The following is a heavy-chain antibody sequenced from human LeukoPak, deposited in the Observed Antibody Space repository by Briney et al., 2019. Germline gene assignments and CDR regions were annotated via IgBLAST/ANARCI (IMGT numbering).Heavy chain of an antibody. D-gene: IGHD3-3*01. J-gene: IGHJ5*02. Sequence: GGSLRLSGAASGFTFSSYWMHWVRQAPGKGLVWVSRINSDGSSTSYADSVKGRFTISRDHAKNTLYPKMNSLRAEDTAVYYCVRDVDFWSGSGWFDPWGQGTLVTVSS. CDR2: INSDGSST. V-gene: IGHV3-74*01. CDR3: VRDVDFWSGSGWFDP. CDR1: GFTFSSYW.